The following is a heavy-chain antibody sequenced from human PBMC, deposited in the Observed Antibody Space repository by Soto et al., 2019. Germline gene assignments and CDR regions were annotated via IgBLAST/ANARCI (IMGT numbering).Heavy chain of an antibody. J-gene: IGHJ3*02. CDR2: IIPIFGTA. Sequence: SVKVSCKASGGTFSSYAISWVRQAPGQGLEWMGGIIPIFGTANYAQKFQGRVTITADESKNTLYLQMNSLRAEDTAVYYCAKDPVVGTRRAFDIWGQGTMVTVSS. V-gene: IGHV1-69*13. CDR3: AKDPVVGTRRAFDI. CDR1: GGTFSSYA. D-gene: IGHD1-26*01.